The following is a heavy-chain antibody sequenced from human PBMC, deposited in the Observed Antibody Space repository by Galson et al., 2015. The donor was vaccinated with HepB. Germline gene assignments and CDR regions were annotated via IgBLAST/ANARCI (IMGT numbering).Heavy chain of an antibody. CDR1: GFIYSSYA. D-gene: IGHD6-19*01. CDR2: ISYDGRNK. Sequence: SLRLSCAASGFIYSSYAMHWVRRAPGKGLEWVALISYDGRNKSYVDSVKGRISISRDTSQNTLYLQMNSLRAEDTAVYYCARDKLATVAGTGYFQHWGQGTLVTVSS. V-gene: IGHV3-30*04. J-gene: IGHJ1*01. CDR3: ARDKLATVAGTGYFQH.